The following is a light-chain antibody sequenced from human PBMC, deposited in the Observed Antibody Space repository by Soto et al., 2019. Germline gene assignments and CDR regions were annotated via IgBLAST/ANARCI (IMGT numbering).Light chain of an antibody. J-gene: IGKJ3*01. CDR3: QESYSSPFT. V-gene: IGKV3D-15*01. Sequence: EIVMTQSPATLSVSPGDRATLSCRASQSVDNDLAWYQQKPGQPPRLLIYDASTRATGIPARFSGSQSGTEFTLTISSLLSEDFATYYCQESYSSPFTIGPGTRVDVK. CDR1: QSVDND. CDR2: DAS.